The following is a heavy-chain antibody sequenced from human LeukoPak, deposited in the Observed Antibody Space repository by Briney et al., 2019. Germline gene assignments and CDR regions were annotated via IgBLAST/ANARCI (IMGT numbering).Heavy chain of an antibody. V-gene: IGHV3-23*01. Sequence: GGSLRLSCEASGFSFSAAWMTWVRQAPGKGLECVSGISGSGDSTYYADSVKGRFTISRDNSKNTLYLQMNSLRAEDTALYYCAKDRSLVPAALNYWGQGTLVIVSS. D-gene: IGHD2-2*01. CDR1: GFSFSAAW. CDR3: AKDRSLVPAALNY. J-gene: IGHJ4*02. CDR2: ISGSGDST.